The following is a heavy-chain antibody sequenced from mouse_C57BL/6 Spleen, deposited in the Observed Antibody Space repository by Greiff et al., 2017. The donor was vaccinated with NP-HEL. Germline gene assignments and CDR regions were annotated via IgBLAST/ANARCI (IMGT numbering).Heavy chain of an antibody. J-gene: IGHJ1*03. Sequence: QVHVKQPGAELVMPGASVKLSCKASGYTFTSYWMHWVKQRPGQGLEWIGEIDPSDSYTNYNQKFKGKSTLTVDKSSSTAYMQLSSLTSEDSAVYYCARRATVVDWYFDVWGTGTTVTVSS. CDR3: ARRATVVDWYFDV. CDR2: IDPSDSYT. CDR1: GYTFTSYW. V-gene: IGHV1-69*01. D-gene: IGHD1-1*01.